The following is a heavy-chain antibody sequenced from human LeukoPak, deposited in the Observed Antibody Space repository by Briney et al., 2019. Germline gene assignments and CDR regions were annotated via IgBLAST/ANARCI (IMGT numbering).Heavy chain of an antibody. V-gene: IGHV4-34*01. CDR1: GGSFSGYY. CDR2: IDYSGST. J-gene: IGHJ4*02. D-gene: IGHD6-6*01. Sequence: SETLSLTCAVYGGSFSGYYWSWIRQPPGKGLEWIGSIDYSGSTYYNPSLKSRVTMSVDTSKNQFSLRLSSVTAADTAVYYCARQYSSSPTEFDYWGQGTLVTVSS. CDR3: ARQYSSSPTEFDY.